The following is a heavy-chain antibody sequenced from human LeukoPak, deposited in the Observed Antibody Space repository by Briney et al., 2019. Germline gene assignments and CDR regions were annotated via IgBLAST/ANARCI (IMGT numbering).Heavy chain of an antibody. J-gene: IGHJ4*02. D-gene: IGHD3-22*01. Sequence: ASVTVSCKASGYTFSGYYMHWVRQAPGKGLEWMGWINPNGGGTNYAQKLQGRVTITRDTSISTAYMELSRLRSDDTAVYYCARVTRGSGYYYNDYWGQGTLVTVSS. CDR2: INPNGGGT. CDR3: ARVTRGSGYYYNDY. V-gene: IGHV1-2*02. CDR1: GYTFSGYY.